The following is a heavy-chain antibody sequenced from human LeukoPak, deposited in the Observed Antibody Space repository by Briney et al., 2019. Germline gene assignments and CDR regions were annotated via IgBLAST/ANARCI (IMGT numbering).Heavy chain of an antibody. CDR1: GFTFSDYT. V-gene: IGHV3-21*01. D-gene: IGHD3-16*01. CDR2: ISISSSAI. Sequence: GESLRLSCAASGFTFSDYTMNWVRQAPGRGLEWLASISISSSAIYYADSVKGRFTISRDNAKNTLFLQMDSLRVEDTGHYYCARDLGARGHWGQGTLVIVSS. CDR3: ARDLGARGH. J-gene: IGHJ4*02.